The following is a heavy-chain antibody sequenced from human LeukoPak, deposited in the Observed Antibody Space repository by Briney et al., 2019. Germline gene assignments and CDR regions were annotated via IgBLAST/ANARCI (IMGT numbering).Heavy chain of an antibody. CDR3: ARNGGDYYDSSGYYFVFDY. D-gene: IGHD3-22*01. V-gene: IGHV4-34*01. J-gene: IGHJ4*02. CDR2: INHSGST. CDR1: GGSFSGYY. Sequence: PSETLSLTCAVYGGSFSGYYWSWIRQPPGKGLEWGGEINHSGSTNYNPSLKSRVTISVDTSKNQFSLKLSSVTAADTAVYYCARNGGDYYDSSGYYFVFDYWGQGTLVTVSS.